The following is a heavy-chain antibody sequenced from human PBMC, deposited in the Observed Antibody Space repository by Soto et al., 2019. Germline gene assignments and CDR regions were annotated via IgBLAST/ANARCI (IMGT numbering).Heavy chain of an antibody. CDR3: ARMTGSSWLNWFDP. D-gene: IGHD6-13*01. CDR1: GYTFTGYY. V-gene: IGHV1-2*02. Sequence: ASVKVSCKASGYTFTGYYMHWVRQAPGQGLEWMGWINPNSGGTNYAQKFQGRVTMTRGTSISTAYMELSRLRSDDTAVYYCARMTGSSWLNWFDPWGQGTLVTVSS. J-gene: IGHJ5*02. CDR2: INPNSGGT.